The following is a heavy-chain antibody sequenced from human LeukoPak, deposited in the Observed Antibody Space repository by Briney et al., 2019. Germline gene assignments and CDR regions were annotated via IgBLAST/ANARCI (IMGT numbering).Heavy chain of an antibody. D-gene: IGHD2-21*01. CDR1: GFTFSSHA. Sequence: GGSLRLSCAASGFTFSSHAMYWVSQAPGKGLEYVSAITSNGGSTYYANSVKGRFTISRDNSKNTLYLQMGSLRAEDMAVYYCARVRDWNYYYYMDVWGRGTTVTVSS. V-gene: IGHV3-64*01. J-gene: IGHJ6*03. CDR3: ARVRDWNYYYYMDV. CDR2: ITSNGGST.